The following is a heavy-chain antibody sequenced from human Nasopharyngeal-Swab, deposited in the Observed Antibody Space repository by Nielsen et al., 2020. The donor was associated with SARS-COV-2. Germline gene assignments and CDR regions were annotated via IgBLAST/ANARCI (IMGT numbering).Heavy chain of an antibody. CDR3: AKDQVTTVTAQNYFDY. Sequence: WIRQHPGKGLEWVAVISYDGSNKYYADSVKGRFTISRDNSKNTLYLQMNSLRAEDTAVYYCAKDQVTTVTAQNYFDYWGQGTLVTVSS. D-gene: IGHD4-17*01. V-gene: IGHV3-30*18. CDR2: ISYDGSNK. J-gene: IGHJ4*02.